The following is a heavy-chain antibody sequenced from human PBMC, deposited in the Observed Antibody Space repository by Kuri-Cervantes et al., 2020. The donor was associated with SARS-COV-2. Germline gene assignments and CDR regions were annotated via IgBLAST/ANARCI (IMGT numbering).Heavy chain of an antibody. CDR3: ARGGYCSSTTCSNYDGLDV. V-gene: IGHV3-33*01. CDR2: IWSGGNGQ. D-gene: IGHD2-2*01. CDR1: GFTFSSYA. J-gene: IGHJ6*02. Sequence: GESLKISCAASGFTFSSYAMHWVRQTPGKGLEWVGVIWSGGNGQFYGDSVRGRFTISRDNSKDTLYLQMNTLGAEDTAVYYCARGGYCSSTTCSNYDGLDVWGQGTTVTVSS.